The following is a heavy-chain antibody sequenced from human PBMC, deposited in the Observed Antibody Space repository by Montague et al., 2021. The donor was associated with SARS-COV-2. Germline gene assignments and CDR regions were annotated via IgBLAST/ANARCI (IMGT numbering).Heavy chain of an antibody. CDR3: AREGGWLSRGSYYFDY. CDR1: GGSISSSSYY. J-gene: IGHJ4*02. CDR2: IYYSGST. Sequence: SETLSLTRTLSGGSISSSSYYWGWIRQPPGKGLEWIGSIYYSGSTYYXPSLKSRVTISVDTSKNQFSLKLSSVTAADTAVYYCAREGGWLSRGSYYFDYWGQGPLVTVSS. D-gene: IGHD3-22*01. V-gene: IGHV4-39*07.